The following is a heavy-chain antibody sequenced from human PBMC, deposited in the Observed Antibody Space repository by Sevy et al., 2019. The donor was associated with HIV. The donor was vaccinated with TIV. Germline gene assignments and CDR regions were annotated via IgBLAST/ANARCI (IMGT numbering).Heavy chain of an antibody. D-gene: IGHD2-15*01. V-gene: IGHV3-23*01. Sequence: GGYLRLYCAASGFTFSSYAMSWVRQAPGKGLEWVSAISGSGGSTYYADSVKGRFTISRDNSKNTLYLQMNSLRAEDTAVYYCAKVGSGKVVAVADYWGQGTLVTVSS. CDR2: ISGSGGST. J-gene: IGHJ4*02. CDR1: GFTFSSYA. CDR3: AKVGSGKVVAVADY.